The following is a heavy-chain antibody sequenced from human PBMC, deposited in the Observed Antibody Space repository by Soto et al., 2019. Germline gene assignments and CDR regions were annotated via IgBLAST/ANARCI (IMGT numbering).Heavy chain of an antibody. V-gene: IGHV4-59*01. CDR3: AGGPVTIYYYYYMDV. D-gene: IGHD4-17*01. Sequence: PSETLSLTCTVSGGSISSYYWSWIRQPPGKGLEWIGYIYYSGSTNYNPSLKSRVTISVDTSKNQFSLKLSSVTAADTAVYYCAGGPVTIYYYYYMDVWGKGTTVTVSS. J-gene: IGHJ6*03. CDR2: IYYSGST. CDR1: GGSISSYY.